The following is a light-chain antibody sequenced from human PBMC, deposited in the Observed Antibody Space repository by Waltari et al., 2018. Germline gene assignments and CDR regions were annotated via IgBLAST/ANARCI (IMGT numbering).Light chain of an antibody. J-gene: IGKJ3*01. V-gene: IGKV4-1*01. CDR1: QSVLYRSTNKNF. CDR3: QQYYTTPPT. CDR2: WAS. Sequence: DIVMTQSPDSLAVSLGERATINCKSSQSVLYRSTNKNFLAWYQQRPGQSPKLLIYWASTRESGVPDRFSCSGSGTDFTLTISSLQAEDVAVYYCQQYYTTPPTFGPGTKVDIK.